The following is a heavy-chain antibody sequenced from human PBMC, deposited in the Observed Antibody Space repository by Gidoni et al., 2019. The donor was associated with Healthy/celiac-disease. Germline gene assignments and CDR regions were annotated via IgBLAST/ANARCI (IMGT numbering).Heavy chain of an antibody. CDR3: ARESTYYYDSSGYSPAYFDY. Sequence: QVQLVQSGAEVKKPGSSVKVSCKASVGTFSSYALSWVRQAPGQGLEWMGGIIPIFGTANYAQKFQGRVTITADESTSTAYMELSSLRSEDTAVYYCARESTYYYDSSGYSPAYFDYWGQGTLVTVSS. V-gene: IGHV1-69*01. D-gene: IGHD3-22*01. CDR1: VGTFSSYA. CDR2: IIPIFGTA. J-gene: IGHJ4*02.